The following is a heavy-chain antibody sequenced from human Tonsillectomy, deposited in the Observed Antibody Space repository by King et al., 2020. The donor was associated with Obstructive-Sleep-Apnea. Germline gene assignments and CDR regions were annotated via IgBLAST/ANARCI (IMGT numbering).Heavy chain of an antibody. V-gene: IGHV4-59*01. Sequence: VQLQESGPGLVKPSETLSLTCTVSGGSISSYYWSWIRQPPGKGLEWIGYIYYSGSTNYNPSLKSRVTISVDTSKHQFSLKLSSVTAADTAVYYCASSWSYCSGGSCRYDAFDIWGQGTMVTVSS. CDR3: ASSWSYCSGGSCRYDAFDI. CDR2: IYYSGST. D-gene: IGHD2-15*01. J-gene: IGHJ3*02. CDR1: GGSISSYY.